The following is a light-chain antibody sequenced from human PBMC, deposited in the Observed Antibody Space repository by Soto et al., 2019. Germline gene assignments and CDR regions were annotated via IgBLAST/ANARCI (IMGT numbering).Light chain of an antibody. CDR3: QQYGTSPHT. CDR1: QSVNSNY. CDR2: GAS. J-gene: IGKJ2*01. Sequence: EIVLTQSPGTLSLSPGERATLSCRASQSVNSNYLAWYQQKPGQVPRPLIYGASIRAAGVPDRLSGSGSGTDCPRTISRLEHEDYSVYYCQQYGTSPHTFGQGTKLEIK. V-gene: IGKV3-20*01.